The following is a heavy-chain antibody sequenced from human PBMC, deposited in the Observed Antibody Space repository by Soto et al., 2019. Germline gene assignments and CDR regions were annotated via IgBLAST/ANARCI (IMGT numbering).Heavy chain of an antibody. D-gene: IGHD3-22*01. J-gene: IGHJ4*02. V-gene: IGHV1-2*02. CDR2: INPNTGDT. CDR3: ARGSGESWFEFAY. Sequence: ASVKVSCKSSGYRFTGYYIHWVRQAPGQGLEWMGWINPNTGDTNFAQKFQARVTMTRDMSISTANMELNRLSSDDTAVYYCARGSGESWFEFAYWGQGTLVTVSS. CDR1: GYRFTGYY.